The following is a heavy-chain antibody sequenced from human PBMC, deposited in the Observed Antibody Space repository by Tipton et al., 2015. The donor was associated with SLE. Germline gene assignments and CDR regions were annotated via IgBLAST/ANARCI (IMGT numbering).Heavy chain of an antibody. V-gene: IGHV4-61*02. CDR3: AARTGDVLYYYYMDV. CDR1: GGSISSGSYY. D-gene: IGHD7-27*01. CDR2: IYTSGST. Sequence: LRLSCTVSGGSISSGSYYWSWIRQPAGKGLEWIGRIYTSGSTNYNPSLKSRVTISVDTSKNQFSLKLSSVTAADTAVYYCAARTGDVLYYYYMDVWGKGTTVTVPS. J-gene: IGHJ6*03.